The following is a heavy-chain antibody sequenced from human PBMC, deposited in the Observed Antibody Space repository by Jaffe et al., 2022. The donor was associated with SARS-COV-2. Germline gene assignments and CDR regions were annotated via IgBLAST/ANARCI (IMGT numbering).Heavy chain of an antibody. V-gene: IGHV3-53*02. CDR1: GFTVSSNY. D-gene: IGHD3-10*01. CDR2: IYSGGST. CDR3: ARDALLWFGESEKYYYMDV. Sequence: EVQLVETGGGLIQPGGSLRLSCAASGFTVSSNYMSWVRQAPGKGLEWVSVIYSGGSTYYADSVKGRFTISRDNSKNTLYLQMNSLRAEDTAVYYCARDALLWFGESEKYYYMDVWGKGTTVTVSS. J-gene: IGHJ6*03.